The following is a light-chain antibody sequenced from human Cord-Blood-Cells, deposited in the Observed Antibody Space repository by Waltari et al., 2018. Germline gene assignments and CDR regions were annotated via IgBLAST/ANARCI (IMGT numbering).Light chain of an antibody. CDR3: QQYDNLST. Sequence: DIQMTQSPSSLSASAGDRATIPCQASQDISNYLNWYQHKPVNAPKRLIYDASNLVTVVPSRLSGSGSGTDFTFTISSLQPEDIATYYCQQYDNLSTFGQGTRLEIK. CDR2: DAS. V-gene: IGKV1-33*01. J-gene: IGKJ5*01. CDR1: QDISNY.